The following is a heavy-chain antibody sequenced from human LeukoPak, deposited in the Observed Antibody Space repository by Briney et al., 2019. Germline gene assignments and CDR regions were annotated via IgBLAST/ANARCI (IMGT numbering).Heavy chain of an antibody. CDR1: GASLNNEGYF. D-gene: IGHD3-10*01. CDR3: ARDYHYYGSGNIYGMDV. Sequence: SETLSLTCTVSGASLNNEGYFWSWIRQHPGKGLEWIGYIYYNGGTSYSPSLKSRVTISLDTSRNQFSLKLKSVTAVDTAVYYCARDYHYYGSGNIYGMDVWGQGTTVTVSS. CDR2: IYYNGGT. J-gene: IGHJ6*02. V-gene: IGHV4-31*03.